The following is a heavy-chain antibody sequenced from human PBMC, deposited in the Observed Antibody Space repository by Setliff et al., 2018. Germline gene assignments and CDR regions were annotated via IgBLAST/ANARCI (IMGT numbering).Heavy chain of an antibody. Sequence: SETLSLTCTISGGSISGHYWTWIRQPPGKGLEWIGYIHYSGSTNYCPSLKSRVTMSLDTSENQLSLKLSSVTAADTAVYYCMRQVGGGLWYFDYWGQGILVTVSS. CDR2: IHYSGST. V-gene: IGHV4-59*08. J-gene: IGHJ4*02. CDR1: GGSISGHY. D-gene: IGHD2-15*01. CDR3: MRQVGGGLWYFDY.